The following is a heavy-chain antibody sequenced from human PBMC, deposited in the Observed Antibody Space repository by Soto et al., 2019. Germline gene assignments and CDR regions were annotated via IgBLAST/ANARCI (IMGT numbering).Heavy chain of an antibody. Sequence: SGPTLVNPTQTLTLTCTFSGFSLSTSGMCVSWIRQPPGKALEWLALIDRDDDKYYSTSLKTRLTISKDTSKNQVVLTMTNMDPVDTATYYCARIDYYDSSGWAGYFDYWGQGTLVTVSS. D-gene: IGHD3-22*01. CDR1: GFSLSTSGMC. CDR3: ARIDYYDSSGWAGYFDY. CDR2: IDRDDDK. J-gene: IGHJ4*02. V-gene: IGHV2-70*01.